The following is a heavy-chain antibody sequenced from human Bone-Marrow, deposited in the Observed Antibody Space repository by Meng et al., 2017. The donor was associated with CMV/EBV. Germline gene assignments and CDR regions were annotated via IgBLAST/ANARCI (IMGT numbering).Heavy chain of an antibody. Sequence: GGSLRLSCAASGFTFSSYGMHWVRQAPGKGLEWVSVIYSGGSTYYADSVKGRFTISRDNSKNTLYLQMNSLRAEDTAVYYCARGDYGGTRGSYYYYGMDVWGQGTTVTVS. CDR1: GFTFSSYG. CDR2: IYSGGST. CDR3: ARGDYGGTRGSYYYYGMDV. V-gene: IGHV3-53*01. D-gene: IGHD2-21*01. J-gene: IGHJ6*02.